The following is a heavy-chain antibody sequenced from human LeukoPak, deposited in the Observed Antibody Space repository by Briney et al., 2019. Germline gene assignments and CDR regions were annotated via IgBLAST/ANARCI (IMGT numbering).Heavy chain of an antibody. CDR2: IKEDGSEE. CDR3: ARGPPYCSSTSCFFDY. J-gene: IGHJ4*02. Sequence: GGSLSLSCAASGFNFNTFWMTWVRQAPGKGLEWVANIKEDGSEEYYVDSVKGRFTISRDNAKNSLYLQMNSLRAEDTAVYYCARGPPYCSSTSCFFDYWGQGTLVTVSS. CDR1: GFNFNTFW. V-gene: IGHV3-7*01. D-gene: IGHD2-2*01.